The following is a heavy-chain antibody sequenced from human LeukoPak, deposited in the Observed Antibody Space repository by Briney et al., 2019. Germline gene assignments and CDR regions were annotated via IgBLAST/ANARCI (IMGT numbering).Heavy chain of an antibody. V-gene: IGHV1-2*04. CDR2: ISPNSGGT. CDR3: ARADTAMVFWYFDL. D-gene: IGHD5-18*01. J-gene: IGHJ2*01. CDR1: GYTFTDYY. Sequence: ASVKVSCKASGYTFTDYYMHWVRQAPGQGLEWMGWISPNSGGTSYAQNFQGWVTVASDTSIRTAYMELSRLRFDDTAVYYCARADTAMVFWYFDLWGRGTLVTVSS.